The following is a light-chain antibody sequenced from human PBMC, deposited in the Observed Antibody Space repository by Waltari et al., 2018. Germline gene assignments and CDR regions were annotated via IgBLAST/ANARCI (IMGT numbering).Light chain of an antibody. CDR1: QSISSY. Sequence: DIKMSQSPSSLPQSGGDRVSITCRASQSISSYLNWYQQKPGKAPKLLIYAASSLQSGVPSRFSGSGSGTDFTLTISSLQPEDFATYYCQQSYSTPYTFGQGTKLEIK. J-gene: IGKJ2*01. V-gene: IGKV1-39*01. CDR3: QQSYSTPYT. CDR2: AAS.